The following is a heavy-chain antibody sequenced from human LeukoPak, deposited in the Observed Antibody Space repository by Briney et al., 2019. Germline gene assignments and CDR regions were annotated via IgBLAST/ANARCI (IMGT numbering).Heavy chain of an antibody. J-gene: IGHJ6*02. D-gene: IGHD1-14*01. V-gene: IGHV3-23*01. Sequence: PGGSLRLSCAASGFTFSSYFMSWVRQAPGKGLEWVSTISAGRGDTYYADSVKGRFTVSRDNSKNTLFLQMNSLRAEDTALYYCASDRNPPEDYGMDVWGQGTTVTVSS. CDR1: GFTFSSYF. CDR3: ASDRNPPEDYGMDV. CDR2: ISAGRGDT.